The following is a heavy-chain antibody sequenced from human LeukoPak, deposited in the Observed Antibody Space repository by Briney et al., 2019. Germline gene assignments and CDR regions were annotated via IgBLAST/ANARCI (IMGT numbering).Heavy chain of an antibody. CDR2: IYYSGTT. V-gene: IGHV4-59*03. J-gene: IGHJ4*02. CDR3: VSYGGSGSYSFDY. Sequence: SETLSLTCTVSGGSFTTYYWSWSRQPPGKGLEWIGYIYYSGTTNYNPSLKSRVTISVDTSKKQFSLKLTSVTAADTAVYYCVSYGGSGSYSFDYWGQGTLVTVS. CDR1: GGSFTTYY. D-gene: IGHD3-10*01.